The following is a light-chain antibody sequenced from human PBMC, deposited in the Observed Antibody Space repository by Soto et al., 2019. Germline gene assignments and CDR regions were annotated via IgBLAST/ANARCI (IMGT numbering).Light chain of an antibody. CDR2: RNN. J-gene: IGLJ1*01. V-gene: IGLV1-47*01. Sequence: QSVLTQPPSASGTPGQRVTISCSGSSSNIGSNYVYWYQQLPGTAPKLLIYRNNQRPSGVPDRFSGSKSGTSASLAISGLRSEDEADYSCAAWDDSLSAVFGTGTKVTVL. CDR3: AAWDDSLSAV. CDR1: SSNIGSNY.